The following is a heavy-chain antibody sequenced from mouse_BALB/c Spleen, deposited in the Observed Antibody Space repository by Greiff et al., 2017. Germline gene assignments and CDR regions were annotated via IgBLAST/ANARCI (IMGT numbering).Heavy chain of an antibody. CDR3: TRPYYYGSSPFAY. CDR1: GFTFSNYW. Sequence: EVKLEESGGGLVQPGGSMKLSCVASGFTFSNYWMNWVRQSPEKGLEWVAEIRLKSNNYATHYAESVKGRFTISRDDSKSSVYLQMNNLRAEDTGIYYCTRPYYYGSSPFAYWGQGTLVTVSA. D-gene: IGHD1-1*01. J-gene: IGHJ3*01. CDR2: IRLKSNNYAT. V-gene: IGHV6-6*02.